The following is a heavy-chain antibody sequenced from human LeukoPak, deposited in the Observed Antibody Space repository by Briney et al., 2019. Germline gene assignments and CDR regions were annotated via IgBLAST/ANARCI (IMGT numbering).Heavy chain of an antibody. CDR2: IKQDGSEK. CDR1: GFTFSSYW. J-gene: IGHJ6*02. CDR3: ARAQAYYYYYGMDV. Sequence: GGSLRLSCAASGFTFSSYWMSWVRQAPGKGLEWVANIKQDGSEKYYVDSVKGRFIISRDNAKNSLYLQMNSLRAEDTAVYYCARAQAYYYYYGMDVWGQGTTVAVSS. V-gene: IGHV3-7*01.